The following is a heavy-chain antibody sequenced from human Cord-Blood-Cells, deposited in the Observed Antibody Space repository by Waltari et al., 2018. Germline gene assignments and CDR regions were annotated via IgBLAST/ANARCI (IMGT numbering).Heavy chain of an antibody. CDR3: ARHRKSDAFDI. V-gene: IGHV4-39*07. CDR1: GASITRIRYH. Sequence: QLQLQVSCPGLVQPSETLPPTCTASGASITRIRYHCGWFRQPPGKGLEWIGSIYYSGSTYYNPSLKSRVTISVDTSKNQFSLKLSSVTAADTAVYYCARHRKSDAFDIWGQGTMVTVSS. J-gene: IGHJ3*02. CDR2: IYYSGST.